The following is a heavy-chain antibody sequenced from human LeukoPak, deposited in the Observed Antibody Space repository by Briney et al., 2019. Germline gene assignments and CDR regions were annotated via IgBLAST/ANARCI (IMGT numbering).Heavy chain of an antibody. Sequence: GGSLRLSCAASGFTVSSNYMNWVRQAPGKGLEWVSSISGNSVYISYADSVKGRFTISRDNAKESLYLQMNSLRDEDTAVYYCGMSTIGARAGSDYWGQGTLVTVSS. CDR3: GMSTIGARAGSDY. CDR1: GFTVSSNY. J-gene: IGHJ4*02. D-gene: IGHD6-6*01. CDR2: ISGNSVYI. V-gene: IGHV3-21*01.